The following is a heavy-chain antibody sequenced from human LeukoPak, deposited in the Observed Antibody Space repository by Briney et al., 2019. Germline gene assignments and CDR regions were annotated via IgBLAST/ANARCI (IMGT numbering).Heavy chain of an antibody. J-gene: IGHJ4*02. V-gene: IGHV3-48*04. CDR3: ARRGSYSSGYYAYYFDY. D-gene: IGHD6-19*01. CDR2: ISSSGSTI. CDR1: GFTFSSYG. Sequence: PGGSLRLSCAASGFTFSSYGMSWVRQAPGKGLEWVSAISSSGSTIYYADSVKGRFTISRDNAKNSLYLQMNSLRAADTAVYYCARRGSYSSGYYAYYFDYWDQGTLVTVSS.